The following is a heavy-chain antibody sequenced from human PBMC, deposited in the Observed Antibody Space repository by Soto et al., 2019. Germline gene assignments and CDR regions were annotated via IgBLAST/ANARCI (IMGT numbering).Heavy chain of an antibody. V-gene: IGHV4-59*08. CDR1: GGSISSYY. J-gene: IGHJ4*02. CDR3: AGLFLYVSNGYHLNY. CDR2: IYYSGST. Sequence: SETLSLTCTVSGGSISSYYWSWIRQPPGKGLEWIGYIYYSGSTNYNPSLKSRVTISVDTSKNQNSLKLSSVTAADTAVFYCAGLFLYVSNGYHLNYLGQGTQVTVSS. D-gene: IGHD3-22*01.